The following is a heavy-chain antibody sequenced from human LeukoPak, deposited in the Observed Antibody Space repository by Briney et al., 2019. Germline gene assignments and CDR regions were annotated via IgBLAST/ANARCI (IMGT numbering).Heavy chain of an antibody. CDR3: AKDLRLRRGYYGSGS. D-gene: IGHD3-10*01. J-gene: IGHJ4*02. V-gene: IGHV3-11*01. CDR2: ISSRGSTI. CDR1: RFSFSDYY. Sequence: GGSLRLSCAASRFSFSDYYMTWIRQAPGKGLEWISYISSRGSTIYYADSVKGRFTISRDNSKNTLYLQMNSLRAEDTAVYYCAKDLRLRRGYYGSGSWGQGTLVTVSS.